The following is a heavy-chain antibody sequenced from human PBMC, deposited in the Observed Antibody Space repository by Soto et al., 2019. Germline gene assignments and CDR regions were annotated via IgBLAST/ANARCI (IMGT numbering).Heavy chain of an antibody. J-gene: IGHJ4*02. Sequence: SETLSLTCTVSGDSISSYYWSWIRQPAGKGLEWIGRIYTGGSTNYNPSLKSRVTMSVDTSKNQFSLKLSSVTAADTAVYYCARDRSGYSYGGFDYWGQGTLVTVSS. CDR1: GDSISSYY. CDR2: IYTGGST. D-gene: IGHD5-18*01. CDR3: ARDRSGYSYGGFDY. V-gene: IGHV4-4*07.